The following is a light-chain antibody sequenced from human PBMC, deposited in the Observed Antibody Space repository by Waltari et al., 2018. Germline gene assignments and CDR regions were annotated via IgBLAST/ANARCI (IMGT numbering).Light chain of an antibody. V-gene: IGKV3-20*01. Sequence: EIVLTQSPGTLSLSPGERGTLSCRASQSVGSNYVAWYQQKPGQAPRLLIYEASSRASGIPDRFSGDGSGTDFTLTISRLEPEDFAVYYCQHYGTSRTFGQGTKLKIK. J-gene: IGKJ2*01. CDR3: QHYGTSRT. CDR2: EAS. CDR1: QSVGSNY.